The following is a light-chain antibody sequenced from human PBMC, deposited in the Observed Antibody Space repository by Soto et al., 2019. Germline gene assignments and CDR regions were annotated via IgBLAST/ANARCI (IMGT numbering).Light chain of an antibody. CDR3: QQSYSTRLIT. CDR2: GTS. CDR1: QAINTY. J-gene: IGKJ5*01. Sequence: DIQMTQSPSFLSASVGDRVTISCRASQAINTYLNWYQQKPGKAPKLLIYGTSDLQNGVPSRFSGGGSGTDFTLTISRLQPEDCATYYCQQSYSTRLITFGQGTRLEV. V-gene: IGKV1-39*01.